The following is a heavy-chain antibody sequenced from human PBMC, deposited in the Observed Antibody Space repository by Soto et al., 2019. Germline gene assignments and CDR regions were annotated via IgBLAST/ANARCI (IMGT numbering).Heavy chain of an antibody. J-gene: IGHJ4*02. CDR1: GFTVSGDY. V-gene: IGHV3-53*01. CDR2: IHFGGNT. CDR3: TKVSPQWLVHDY. D-gene: IGHD6-19*01. Sequence: LRLSCAASGFTVSGDYVSWVRQAPGKGLECVSVIHFGGNTYYADSVKGRFTVSRDNSKNTLYLQMNSLRVEDTATYFCTKVSPQWLVHDYWGQGTLVTVSS.